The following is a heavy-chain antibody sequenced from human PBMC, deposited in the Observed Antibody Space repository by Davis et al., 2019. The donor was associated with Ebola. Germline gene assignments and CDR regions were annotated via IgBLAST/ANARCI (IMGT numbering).Heavy chain of an antibody. J-gene: IGHJ6*02. CDR3: ARHGYYDSSGLTLVGGMDV. CDR2: IYYSGST. D-gene: IGHD3-22*01. CDR1: GGSISSYY. V-gene: IGHV4-59*08. Sequence: SETLSLTCTVSGGSISSYYWSWIRQPPGKGLEWIGYIYYSGSTNYSPSLKSRVTISVDTSKNQFSLKLSSVTAADTAVYYCARHGYYDSSGLTLVGGMDVWGQGTTVTVSS.